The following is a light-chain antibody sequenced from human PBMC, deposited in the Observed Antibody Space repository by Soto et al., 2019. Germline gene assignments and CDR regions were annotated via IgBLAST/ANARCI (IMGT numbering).Light chain of an antibody. V-gene: IGKV1-27*01. J-gene: IGKJ3*01. CDR2: AAS. CDR1: QGISNY. CDR3: QKYNSPPYT. Sequence: DIQMTQSPSSLSASVGDRDTITCRASQGISNYLTWYQQKPGKVPKLLIYAASTLQSEVPSRFSGSGSGTDFNLTISSLQPEDVATYYCQKYNSPPYTFGPGTKVDIK.